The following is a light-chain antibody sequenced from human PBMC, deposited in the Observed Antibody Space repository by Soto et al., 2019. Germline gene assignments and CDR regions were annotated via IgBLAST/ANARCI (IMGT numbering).Light chain of an antibody. J-gene: IGLJ3*02. CDR3: GTWDTSLRTGWV. V-gene: IGLV1-36*01. CDR1: SSNIGENY. Sequence: QSVLTQPPSVSAAPRQRVTISCSGSSSNIGENYVNWYQQLPGKAPKLLIYHDDLLSAGVSDRFSGSKSGTSASLAISDLQSEDEADYYCGTWDTSLRTGWVFGGGTKLTVL. CDR2: HDD.